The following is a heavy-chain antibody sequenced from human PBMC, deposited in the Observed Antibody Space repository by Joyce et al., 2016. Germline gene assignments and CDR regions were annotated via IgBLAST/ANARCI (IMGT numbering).Heavy chain of an antibody. CDR3: ARDAPPTYYYDSSGLPDAFDI. V-gene: IGHV1-3*01. J-gene: IGHJ3*02. D-gene: IGHD3-22*01. CDR2: INAGNGNT. Sequence: QVQLVQSGAEVKKPGASVKVSCKDSGYTFTTYTMHWVRQAPGQRLEWMGWINAGNGNTEYSQKFQGRVTITRDTSASIAYMERSSLRSEDTAVYYCARDAPPTYYYDSSGLPDAFDIWGQGTMVTVSS. CDR1: GYTFTTYT.